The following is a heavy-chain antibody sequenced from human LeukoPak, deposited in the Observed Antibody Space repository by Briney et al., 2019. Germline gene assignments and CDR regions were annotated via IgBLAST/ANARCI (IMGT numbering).Heavy chain of an antibody. CDR1: GGSISSYY. V-gene: IGHV4-4*07. J-gene: IGHJ5*02. CDR2: IYTSGST. Sequence: SETLSLTCTVSGGSISSYYWSWIRQPAGKGLEWIGRIYTSGSTNYNPSLKSRVTMSVDTSKNQFSLELSSVTAADTAVYYCARDSSRSVSSSWYGAFDPWGQGTLVTVSS. CDR3: ARDSSRSVSSSWYGAFDP. D-gene: IGHD6-13*01.